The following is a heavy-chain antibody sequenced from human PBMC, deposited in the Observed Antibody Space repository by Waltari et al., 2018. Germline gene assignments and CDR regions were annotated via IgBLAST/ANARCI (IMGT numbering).Heavy chain of an antibody. V-gene: IGHV3-33*06. Sequence: QVQLVESGGGVVQPGRSLRLSCAASGFTFSSYGMHWVRQAPGKGLEWVAVIWYDGSNKYYADSVKGRFTISRDNSKNTLYLQMNSLRAEDTAVYYCAKFNCGGDCYKYYFDYWGPGTLVTVSS. D-gene: IGHD2-21*01. CDR3: AKFNCGGDCYKYYFDY. CDR2: IWYDGSNK. J-gene: IGHJ4*02. CDR1: GFTFSSYG.